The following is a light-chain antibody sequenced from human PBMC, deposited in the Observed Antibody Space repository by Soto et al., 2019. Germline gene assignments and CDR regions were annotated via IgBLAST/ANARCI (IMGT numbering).Light chain of an antibody. CDR2: YAS. Sequence: EMVMTQSPATLSVSPGERVTLSCRASESVHSNLACYQQKPGQGPSLLIYYASTRVTGVPGRFSGSGSGTEFTLTISSLQSEDFGVYYCQHYSNWPPTFGPGTKVEIK. V-gene: IGKV3-15*01. J-gene: IGKJ3*01. CDR3: QHYSNWPPT. CDR1: ESVHSN.